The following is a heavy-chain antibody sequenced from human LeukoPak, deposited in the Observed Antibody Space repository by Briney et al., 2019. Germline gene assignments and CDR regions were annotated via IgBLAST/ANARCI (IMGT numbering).Heavy chain of an antibody. V-gene: IGHV3-23*01. J-gene: IGHJ4*02. CDR3: AKPTITMVRGVNPAYGY. Sequence: GGSLRLSCAASGFTFAYYAMAWVRQAPGKGLEWVSSISGNGDYTYFADSAKGRFSISRDNSRNTLYLQMDSLGADDTAVYYCAKPTITMVRGVNPAYGYWGQGTLVTVSS. CDR2: ISGNGDYT. D-gene: IGHD3-10*01. CDR1: GFTFAYYA.